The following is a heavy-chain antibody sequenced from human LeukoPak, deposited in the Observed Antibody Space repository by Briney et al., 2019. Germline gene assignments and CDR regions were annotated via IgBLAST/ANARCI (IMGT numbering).Heavy chain of an antibody. D-gene: IGHD3-10*01. CDR2: INWNSGSL. Sequence: GGSLRLSCAASGFTFDDYAMHWVRQAPGKGLEWVSSINWNSGSLGYADSVKGRFTISRDNAKNSLYLQMNSLRAEDTAFYYCAKGNDWFDPWGQESLVTVSS. CDR3: AKGNDWFDP. J-gene: IGHJ5*02. CDR1: GFTFDDYA. V-gene: IGHV3-9*01.